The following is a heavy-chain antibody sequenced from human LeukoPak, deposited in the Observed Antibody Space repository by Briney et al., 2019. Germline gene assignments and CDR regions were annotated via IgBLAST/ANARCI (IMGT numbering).Heavy chain of an antibody. CDR3: AKATSGSYYGGYFDY. V-gene: IGHV3-23*01. J-gene: IGHJ4*02. Sequence: GGSLRLSCAASGFTVSSNYMSWVRQAPGKGLEWVSAISGSGGSTYYADSVKGRFTISRDNSKNTLYLQMNSLRAEDTAVYYCAKATSGSYYGGYFDYWGQGTLVTVSS. D-gene: IGHD1-26*01. CDR1: GFTVSSNY. CDR2: ISGSGGST.